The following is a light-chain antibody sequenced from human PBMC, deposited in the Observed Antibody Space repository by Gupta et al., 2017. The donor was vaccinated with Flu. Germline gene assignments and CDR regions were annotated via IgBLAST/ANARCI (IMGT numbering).Light chain of an antibody. J-gene: IGLJ3*02. Sequence: NFMLTQPHSVSESPGKTITISCTRSSGSIASNFVQWYQQRPGSAPTTVIYEDNRRPSGVPDRFSGSIDSSSNSASLTISGLKTEDEADYYCQSYETNGVFGGGTKLTVL. CDR1: SGSIASNF. CDR3: QSYETNGV. V-gene: IGLV6-57*03. CDR2: EDN.